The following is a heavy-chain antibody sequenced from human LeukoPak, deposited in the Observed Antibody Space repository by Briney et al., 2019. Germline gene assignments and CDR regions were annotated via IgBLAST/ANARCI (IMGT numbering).Heavy chain of an antibody. J-gene: IGHJ4*02. CDR1: GFTFSSYG. CDR3: AKDTGSSWYGGVYFDY. Sequence: GGSLRLSCAASGFTFSSYGMHWVRQAPGKGLEWVAVIWYDGSNKYYADSVKGRFTISRDNSKNTLYLQMNSLRAEDTALYYCAKDTGSSWYGGVYFDYWGQGTLVTVSS. V-gene: IGHV3-30*02. CDR2: IWYDGSNK. D-gene: IGHD6-13*01.